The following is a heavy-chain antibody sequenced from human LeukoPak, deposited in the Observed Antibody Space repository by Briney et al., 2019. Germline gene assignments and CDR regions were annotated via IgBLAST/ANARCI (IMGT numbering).Heavy chain of an antibody. CDR1: GYTFTSYD. J-gene: IGHJ5*02. D-gene: IGHD3-10*01. Sequence: ASVKVSCKASGYTFTSYDINWVRQATGQGLEWMGWMNPNSGNTGYAQKFQGRVTMTRNTSISTAYMELSSLRSEDTAVYYCARGITMVRGVYNWFDPWGQGTLATVSS. V-gene: IGHV1-8*01. CDR2: MNPNSGNT. CDR3: ARGITMVRGVYNWFDP.